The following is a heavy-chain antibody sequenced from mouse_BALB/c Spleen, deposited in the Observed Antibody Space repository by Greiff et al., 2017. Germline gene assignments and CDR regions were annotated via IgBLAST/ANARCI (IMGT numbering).Heavy chain of an antibody. CDR2: IWTGGGT. V-gene: IGHV2-9-2*01. Sequence: QVHVKQSGPGLVAPSQSLSITCTVSGFSLTSYDISWIRQPPGKGLEWLGVIWTGGGTNYNSAFMSRLSISKDNSKSQVFLKMNSLQTDDTAIYYCVRDYYAMDYWGQGTSVTVSS. CDR3: VRDYYAMDY. J-gene: IGHJ4*01. CDR1: GFSLTSYD.